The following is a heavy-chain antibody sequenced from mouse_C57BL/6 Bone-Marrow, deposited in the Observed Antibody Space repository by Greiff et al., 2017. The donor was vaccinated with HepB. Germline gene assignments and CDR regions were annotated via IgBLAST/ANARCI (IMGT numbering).Heavy chain of an antibody. CDR2: IYPGSGST. Sequence: VQLQQPGAELVKPGASVKLSCKASGYTFTSYWMHWVKQRPGQGLEWIGDIYPGSGSTNYNEKFKSKATLTVDTSSSTAYMQLSSLTSEDSAVYYCARLGGSSPFAMDYWGQGTSVTVSS. CDR3: ARLGGSSPFAMDY. D-gene: IGHD1-1*01. CDR1: GYTFTSYW. V-gene: IGHV1-55*01. J-gene: IGHJ4*01.